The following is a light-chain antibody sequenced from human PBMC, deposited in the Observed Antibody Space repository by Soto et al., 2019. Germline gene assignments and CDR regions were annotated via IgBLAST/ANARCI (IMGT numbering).Light chain of an antibody. Sequence: QSVLTQSPSASGTPGQRVTISCSGSNSHIGNNYVYWYQQLPGTAPKLLIYADDRRPSGVSDRFSGSKSGTSASLAISGLRSEDEASYSCAAWDDSLGGSWVFGGGTKVTVL. V-gene: IGLV1-47*01. CDR1: NSHIGNNY. J-gene: IGLJ3*02. CDR3: AAWDDSLGGSWV. CDR2: ADD.